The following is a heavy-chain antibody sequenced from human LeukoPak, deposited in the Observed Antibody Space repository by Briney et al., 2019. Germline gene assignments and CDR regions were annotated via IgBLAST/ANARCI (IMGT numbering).Heavy chain of an antibody. D-gene: IGHD6-13*01. V-gene: IGHV4-59*01. CDR1: GGSISSYY. CDR2: IYYSGST. Sequence: SETLSLTCTVSGGSISSYYWSWIRQPPGKGLEWIGYIYYSGSTNYNPSLKSRVTILVDTSKNQFSLKLSSVTAADTAVYYCARAAASGYSSSWYPRWFDPWGQGTLVTVSS. J-gene: IGHJ5*02. CDR3: ARAAASGYSSSWYPRWFDP.